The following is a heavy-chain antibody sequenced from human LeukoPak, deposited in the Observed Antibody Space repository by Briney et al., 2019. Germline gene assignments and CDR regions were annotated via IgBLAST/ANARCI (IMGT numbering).Heavy chain of an antibody. CDR2: ISGSGGST. Sequence: GGSLRLSCAASGFTFGSYAMSWVRQAPGKGLEWVSAISGSGGSTYYADSVKGRFTISRDNSKNTLYLQMNSLRAEDTAVYYCAKSLVMTTVTMGYWGQGTLVTVSS. CDR1: GFTFGSYA. V-gene: IGHV3-23*01. CDR3: AKSLVMTTVTMGY. D-gene: IGHD4-17*01. J-gene: IGHJ4*02.